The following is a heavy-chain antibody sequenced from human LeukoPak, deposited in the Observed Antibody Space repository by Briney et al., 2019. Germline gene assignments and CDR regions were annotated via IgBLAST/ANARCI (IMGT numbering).Heavy chain of an antibody. CDR2: ISGGGGST. CDR3: AKDPPYYYGSGSYRPNAFDI. V-gene: IGHV3-23*01. Sequence: GGSLRLSCAASGFTFSSYAMSWVRQAPGKGLEWVSVISGGGGSTYYADSVKGRFTISRDNSKNTLYLQMNSLRAEDTAVYYCAKDPPYYYGSGSYRPNAFDIWGQGTMVTVSS. CDR1: GFTFSSYA. J-gene: IGHJ3*02. D-gene: IGHD3-10*01.